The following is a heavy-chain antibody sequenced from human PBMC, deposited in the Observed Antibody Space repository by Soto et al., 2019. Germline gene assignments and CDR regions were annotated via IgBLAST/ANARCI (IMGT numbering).Heavy chain of an antibody. CDR2: IGTAGDT. V-gene: IGHV3-13*04. D-gene: IGHD3-22*01. J-gene: IGHJ4*02. CDR3: ARGPWPRGDSSGFYYYFDY. Sequence: EVQLVESGGGLVQPGGSLRLSCAASGFTFSTHDMHWVRQATGKGLEWVSAIGTAGDTYYPDSVKGRFAISRENAKTSLYLQVNSLRVGDMAVYYCARGPWPRGDSSGFYYYFDYWGQGTLVTVSS. CDR1: GFTFSTHD.